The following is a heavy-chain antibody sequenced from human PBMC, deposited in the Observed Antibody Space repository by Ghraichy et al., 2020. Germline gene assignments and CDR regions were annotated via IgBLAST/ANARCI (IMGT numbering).Heavy chain of an antibody. D-gene: IGHD5-12*01. CDR3: ARRRGYSGYDYEFDY. CDR2: IKQDGSEK. CDR1: GFTFSSYW. V-gene: IGHV3-7*02. J-gene: IGHJ4*02. Sequence: LSLTCAASGFTFSSYWMSWVRQAPGKGLEWVANIKQDGSEKYYVDSVKGRFTISRDNAKNSLYLQMNSLRAEDTAVYYCARRRGYSGYDYEFDYWGQGTLVTVSS.